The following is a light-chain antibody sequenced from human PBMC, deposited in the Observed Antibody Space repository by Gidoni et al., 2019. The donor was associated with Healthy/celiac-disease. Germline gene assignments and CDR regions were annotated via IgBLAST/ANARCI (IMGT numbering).Light chain of an antibody. Sequence: DIQMTQSPSSLSASVGDRVTITCRASQSINSYLNWYQQKPGKAPKLLIYAASSLQSGVPSRFRGRGSGTDFTLTISTLQPEDFATYYCQQSYSFPWTFGQGTKVEIK. CDR3: QQSYSFPWT. CDR1: QSINSY. J-gene: IGKJ1*01. CDR2: AAS. V-gene: IGKV1-39*01.